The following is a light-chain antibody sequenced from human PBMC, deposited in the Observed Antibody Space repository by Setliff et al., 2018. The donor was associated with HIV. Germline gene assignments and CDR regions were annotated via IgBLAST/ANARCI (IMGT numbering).Light chain of an antibody. CDR2: DVS. CDR3: WSYAGGYTLYV. CDR1: SDDIGRYYY. Sequence: QSALTQPASVSGSPGQAITISCTGTSDDIGRYYYVSWYQQLPGKAPKLIMYDVSHRPSGVSTRFSGSKSGDTASLTISGLQAEDEADYYCWSYAGGYTLYVFGTGTKVTVL. V-gene: IGLV2-14*03. J-gene: IGLJ1*01.